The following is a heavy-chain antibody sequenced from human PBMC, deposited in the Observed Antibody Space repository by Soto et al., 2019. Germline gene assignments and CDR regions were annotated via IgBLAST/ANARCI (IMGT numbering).Heavy chain of an antibody. D-gene: IGHD3-22*01. Sequence: SETLSLTCTVSGGSISSSSYYWGWIRQPPGKGLEWIGSIYYSGSTYYNPSLKSRVTISVDTSKNQFSLKLSSVTAADTAVYYCARHGGAMIVVEDLNLFDPRGQRTLVTVSS. V-gene: IGHV4-39*01. CDR1: GGSISSSSYY. CDR3: ARHGGAMIVVEDLNLFDP. J-gene: IGHJ5*02. CDR2: IYYSGST.